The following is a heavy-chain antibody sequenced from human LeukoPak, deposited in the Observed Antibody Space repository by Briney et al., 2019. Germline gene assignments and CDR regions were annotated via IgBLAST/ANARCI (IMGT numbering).Heavy chain of an antibody. V-gene: IGHV3-23*01. CDR1: GFTFSSYA. D-gene: IGHD6-19*01. Sequence: GGSLRLSCAASGFTFSSYAMSWVRQAPGKGLEWVSDINGSGGSTYYADSVKGRFTISRDNSKNTLYLQMNSLRAEDTAVYYCAKGLFEQWLVDYWGQGTLVTVSS. CDR2: INGSGGST. J-gene: IGHJ4*02. CDR3: AKGLFEQWLVDY.